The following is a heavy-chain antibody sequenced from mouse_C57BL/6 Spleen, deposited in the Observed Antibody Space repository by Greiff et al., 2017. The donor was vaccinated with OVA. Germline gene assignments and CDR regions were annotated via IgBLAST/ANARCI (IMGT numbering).Heavy chain of an antibody. D-gene: IGHD2-12*01. Sequence: EVQLQQSGPELVKPGASVKISCKASGYTFTDYYMNWVKQSHGKSLEWIGDINPNNGGTSYNQKFKGKATLTVDKSSSTAYMELRSLTSEDSAVYYCARGNYMAWFAYWGQVTLVTVSA. V-gene: IGHV1-26*01. CDR3: ARGNYMAWFAY. J-gene: IGHJ3*01. CDR1: GYTFTDYY. CDR2: INPNNGGT.